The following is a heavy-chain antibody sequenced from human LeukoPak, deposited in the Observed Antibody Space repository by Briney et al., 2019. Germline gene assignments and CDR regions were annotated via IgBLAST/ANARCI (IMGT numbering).Heavy chain of an antibody. CDR2: INPNSGGT. D-gene: IGHD3-9*01. CDR1: GYTFTGYY. J-gene: IGHJ3*02. Sequence: ASVKVSCKASGYTFTGYYMHWVRQAPGQGLEWMGWINPNSGGTNYAQKFQGRVTMTRDTSISTAYMELSRLRSDDTAVYYCARDSRVLRYFDWLLTDRTHDAFDIWGQGTMVTVSS. V-gene: IGHV1-2*02. CDR3: ARDSRVLRYFDWLLTDRTHDAFDI.